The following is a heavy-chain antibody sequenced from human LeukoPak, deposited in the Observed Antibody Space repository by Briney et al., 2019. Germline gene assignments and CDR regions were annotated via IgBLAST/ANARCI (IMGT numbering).Heavy chain of an antibody. CDR3: AKPQSPFNWNDRSYFDH. CDR2: IGGSGGRT. CDR1: GFTFSSYA. Sequence: GGSLRLSCAASGFTFSSYAMSWVRQAPGKGLEWVPGIGGSGGRTYYADSVKGRFTISRDNSKNTLYLQMNSLRAEDTAVYYCAKPQSPFNWNDRSYFDHWGQGTLVTVSS. V-gene: IGHV3-23*01. J-gene: IGHJ4*02. D-gene: IGHD1-20*01.